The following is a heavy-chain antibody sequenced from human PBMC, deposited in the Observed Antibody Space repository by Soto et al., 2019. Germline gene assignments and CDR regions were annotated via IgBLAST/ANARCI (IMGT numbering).Heavy chain of an antibody. CDR1: GDSISSSSHY. CDR3: ARHLAVTSPFDY. D-gene: IGHD4-17*01. J-gene: IGHJ4*02. CDR2: VYYSGST. Sequence: QLQLQESGPGLVKSSETLSLTCTVSGDSISSSSHYWGWIRQPPGKGLEWIGSVYYSGSTYYNSSLKSRVTISADTSKNQFSLRLSSVTGADTAVYYCARHLAVTSPFDYWGQGALVTVSS. V-gene: IGHV4-39*01.